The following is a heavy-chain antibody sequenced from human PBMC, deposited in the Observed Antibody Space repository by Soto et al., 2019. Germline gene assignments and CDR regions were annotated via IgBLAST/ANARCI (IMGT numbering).Heavy chain of an antibody. CDR1: GGSISSYY. Sequence: SETLSLTCTVSGGSISSYYWSWIRQPPGKGLEWIGYIYYSGSTNYNPSLKSRVTISVDTSKNQFSLKLSSVTAADTAVYYCARHAVDGSGSYYYYGMDVWGQGTTVPVSS. CDR3: ARHAVDGSGSYYYYGMDV. J-gene: IGHJ6*02. D-gene: IGHD3-10*01. CDR2: IYYSGST. V-gene: IGHV4-59*08.